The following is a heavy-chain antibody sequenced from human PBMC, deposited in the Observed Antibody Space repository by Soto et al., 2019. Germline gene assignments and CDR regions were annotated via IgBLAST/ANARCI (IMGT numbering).Heavy chain of an antibody. Sequence: ASVKVSCKASGGTFSSYAISWVRQAPGQGLEWMGGIIPIFGTANYAQKFQGRATITADESTSTAYMELSSLRSEDTAVYYCARDAVRGVTRPCISGDYNWFDPWGQGTLVTVSS. CDR3: ARDAVRGVTRPCISGDYNWFDP. V-gene: IGHV1-69*13. J-gene: IGHJ5*02. CDR1: GGTFSSYA. CDR2: IIPIFGTA. D-gene: IGHD3-10*01.